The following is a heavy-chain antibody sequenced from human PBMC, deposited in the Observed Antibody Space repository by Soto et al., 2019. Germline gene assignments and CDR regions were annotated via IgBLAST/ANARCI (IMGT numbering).Heavy chain of an antibody. CDR2: IWYDGSNK. CDR3: AREKGSWYYFDY. D-gene: IGHD6-13*01. J-gene: IGHJ4*02. CDR1: GFTFSSYG. Sequence: SLRLSCAASGFTFSSYGRHWVRQAPGKGLEWVAVIWYDGSNKYYADSVKGRFTISRDNSKNTLYLQMNSLRAEDTAVYYCAREKGSWYYFDYWGQGTLVTVSS. V-gene: IGHV3-33*01.